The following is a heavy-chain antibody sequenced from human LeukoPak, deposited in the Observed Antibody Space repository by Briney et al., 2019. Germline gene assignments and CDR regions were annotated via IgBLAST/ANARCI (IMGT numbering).Heavy chain of an antibody. CDR3: ARDSRYWGDYFGY. V-gene: IGHV3-23*01. CDR2: ISGSGGNT. Sequence: GGSLRLSCTASGFTFSSYAMSWVRQAPGKGLEWVSAISGSGGNTYYADSVKGRFTISRDNSKNTLYLQMNSLRAEDTAVYYCARDSRYWGDYFGYWGQGTLVTVSS. D-gene: IGHD2-21*01. CDR1: GFTFSSYA. J-gene: IGHJ4*02.